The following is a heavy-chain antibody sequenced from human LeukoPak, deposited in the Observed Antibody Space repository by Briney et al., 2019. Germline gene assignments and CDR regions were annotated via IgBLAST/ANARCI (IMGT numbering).Heavy chain of an antibody. V-gene: IGHV3-53*05. Sequence: GGSLRLSCAASGFTVSSKYMSWVRQAPGRGLELVSVIYSGGYTYYADSVKGRFTISRDTSKNTLYLHMNSLRAEDTAVYYCARMYYLKYFDFWGQGTLVTVSS. CDR3: ARMYYLKYFDF. J-gene: IGHJ4*02. CDR1: GFTVSSKY. D-gene: IGHD3-10*01. CDR2: IYSGGYT.